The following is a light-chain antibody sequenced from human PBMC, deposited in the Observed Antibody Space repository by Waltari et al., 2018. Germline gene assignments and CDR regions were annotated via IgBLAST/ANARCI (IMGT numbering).Light chain of an antibody. CDR3: QQYDNPPLT. J-gene: IGKJ5*01. CDR1: RDINIY. Sequence: DIQMTQSPSSLSASVGDRVTITCQASRDINIYLNWYQQKPGKAPNLLIYEASKLETGVPSRFSGSGSGTDFTFTISSLQPEDIATYYCQQYDNPPLTFGHGTRLEIK. CDR2: EAS. V-gene: IGKV1-33*01.